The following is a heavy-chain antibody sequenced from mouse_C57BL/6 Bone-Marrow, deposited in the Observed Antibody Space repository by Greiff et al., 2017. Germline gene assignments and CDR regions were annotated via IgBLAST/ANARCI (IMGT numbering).Heavy chain of an antibody. Sequence: EVMLLESGGGLVQPGGSLKLSCAASGFTFSDYYMYWVRQTPEKRLEWVAYISNGGGSTYYPDTVKGRFTISRDNAKNTLYLQMSRLKSEDTAMYYCASHYYGSSTGYFDYWGQGTTLTVSS. V-gene: IGHV5-12*01. CDR3: ASHYYGSSTGYFDY. CDR2: ISNGGGST. CDR1: GFTFSDYY. J-gene: IGHJ2*01. D-gene: IGHD1-1*01.